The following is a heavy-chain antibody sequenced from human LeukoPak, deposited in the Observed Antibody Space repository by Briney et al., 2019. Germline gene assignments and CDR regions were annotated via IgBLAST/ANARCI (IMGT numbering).Heavy chain of an antibody. D-gene: IGHD3-3*01. CDR3: ASLVGGYYPPVEAFDV. J-gene: IGHJ3*01. CDR1: EFTFSSYW. Sequence: PGGSLRLSCAASEFTFSSYWMHWVRQAPGKGLVWVSGINNDGTTTRYADSVRGRFTISRDNAKNTLYLQMNSLRADDSAVYFCASLVGGYYPPVEAFDVWGQGTMVTVSS. CDR2: INNDGTTT. V-gene: IGHV3-74*01.